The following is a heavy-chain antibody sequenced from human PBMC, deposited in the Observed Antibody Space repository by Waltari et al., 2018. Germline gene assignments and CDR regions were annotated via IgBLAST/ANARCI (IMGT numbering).Heavy chain of an antibody. J-gene: IGHJ4*02. CDR3: ATKIEY. CDR1: GYHLTELS. V-gene: IGHV1-24*01. Sequence: QVQLVQSGAEVKKPGASVKVSCKVSGYHLTELSMHWGEQAPGKELEWMGGVDPEDVETICAQKYQGRVTMTEDAATDTAYMELSSLRSEDTVVYYCATKIEYWGQGTLVTVSS. CDR2: VDPEDVET.